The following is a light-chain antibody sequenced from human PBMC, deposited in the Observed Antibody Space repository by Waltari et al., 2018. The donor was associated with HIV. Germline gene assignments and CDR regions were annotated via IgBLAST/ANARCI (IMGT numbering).Light chain of an antibody. J-gene: IGLJ1*01. CDR3: CSYAGSYPYV. CDR2: DVS. Sequence: QSALTQPRSVSGSPGQSLTISCTGTCSDVGGYIYVYWYQQHPGKAPKLMIYDVSKRPSGVPDRFSGSKSGNTASLTISGLQAEDEADYYCCSYAGSYPYVFGTGTKVTVL. V-gene: IGLV2-11*01. CDR1: CSDVGGYIY.